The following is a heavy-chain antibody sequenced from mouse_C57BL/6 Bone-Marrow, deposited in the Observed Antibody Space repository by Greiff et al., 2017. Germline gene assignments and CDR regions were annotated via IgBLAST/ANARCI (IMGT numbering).Heavy chain of an antibody. D-gene: IGHD1-1*01. V-gene: IGHV14-4*01. CDR1: GFNIKDDY. J-gene: IGHJ2*01. Sequence: DVKLVESGAELVRPGASVKLSCTASGFNIKDDYMHWVKQRPEQGLEWIGWIDPENGDTEYASKFQGKATITADTSSNTAYLQLSSLTSEDTAVYYCTKGLTTFDYWGQGTTLTVSS. CDR2: IDPENGDT. CDR3: TKGLTTFDY.